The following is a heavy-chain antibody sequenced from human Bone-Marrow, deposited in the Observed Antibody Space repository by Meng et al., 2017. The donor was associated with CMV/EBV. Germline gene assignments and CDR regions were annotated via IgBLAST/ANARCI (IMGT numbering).Heavy chain of an antibody. V-gene: IGHV4-34*01. Sequence: SETLSLTCAVYGGSFSGYYWSWIRQPPGKGLEWIGEINHSGSTNYNPSLKSRVTISVDTSKNQFSLKLSSVTAADTAVYYCARGGQGCSSTSCYLNYYYGMDVWGQGTTVTVSS. CDR2: INHSGST. D-gene: IGHD2-2*01. CDR3: ARGGQGCSSTSCYLNYYYGMDV. J-gene: IGHJ6*02. CDR1: GGSFSGYY.